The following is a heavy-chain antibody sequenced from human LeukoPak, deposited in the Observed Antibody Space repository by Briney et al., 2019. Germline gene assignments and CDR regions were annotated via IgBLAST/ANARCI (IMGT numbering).Heavy chain of an antibody. V-gene: IGHV4-4*02. Sequence: SGTLSLTCAVSGAAIISTNWWSWVRQPPGKGLEYIGEIYHGGNTNYNPSLRSRVTFSVDMSKNQFSLKLTSVTAADTAVYYCARVDGPGSYFDFWGQGTLVTASS. CDR3: ARVDGPGSYFDF. J-gene: IGHJ4*02. CDR2: IYHGGNT. D-gene: IGHD3-10*01. CDR1: GAAIISTNW.